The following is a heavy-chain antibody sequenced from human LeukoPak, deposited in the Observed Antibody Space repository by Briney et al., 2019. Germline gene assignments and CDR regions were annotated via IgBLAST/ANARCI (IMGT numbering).Heavy chain of an antibody. D-gene: IGHD3-3*01. V-gene: IGHV1-46*01. CDR1: GYTFTNYY. J-gene: IGHJ5*02. CDR3: VRDLEWGNNDWFDP. Sequence: ASVKVSCKASGYTFTNYYIHWVRQAPGQRLEWMGVISPTGGDTNYAQKFRGRVTMTRDTSTNTVYMELSSLRSEDTAVYYCVRDLEWGNNDWFDPWGQGTLVTVSS. CDR2: ISPTGGDT.